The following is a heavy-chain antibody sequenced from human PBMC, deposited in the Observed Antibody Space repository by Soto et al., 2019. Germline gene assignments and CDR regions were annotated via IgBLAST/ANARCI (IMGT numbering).Heavy chain of an antibody. CDR1: GASINNNDYY. V-gene: IGHV4-30-4*01. Sequence: QLQESGPGLVKPSQTLSLTCTVSGASINNNDYYWSWIRQTPGKGLQLIGYDYYSGTTDYIPSLKRRLSMSIDKSQNQFTLKLNSVTAADTATYYCARMSYFYDKWYFDLWGRGTLVTVSS. D-gene: IGHD3-22*01. CDR2: DYYSGTT. CDR3: ARMSYFYDKWYFDL. J-gene: IGHJ2*01.